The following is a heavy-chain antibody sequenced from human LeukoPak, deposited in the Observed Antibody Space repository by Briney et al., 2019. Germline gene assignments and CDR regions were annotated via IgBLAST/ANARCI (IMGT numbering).Heavy chain of an antibody. Sequence: GASVKVSCKASGYTFTSFGINWVRQAPGQGLEWMGWISAYNGNTNYAQNPQGRVTMTTDTSTSTAYMELRSLRSDDTAVYYCARWSRNSLSDFDYWGQGTLVTVSS. CDR1: GYTFTSFG. D-gene: IGHD1-7*01. CDR3: ARWSRNSLSDFDY. CDR2: ISAYNGNT. J-gene: IGHJ4*02. V-gene: IGHV1-18*01.